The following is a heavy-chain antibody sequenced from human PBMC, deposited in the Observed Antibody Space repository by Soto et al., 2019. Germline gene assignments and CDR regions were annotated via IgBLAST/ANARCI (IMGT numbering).Heavy chain of an antibody. Sequence: RASVKVSCKASGYIFSRYGISWVRQAPGQGLEWMGWISGFNGNTKESEKLQGRVTLTTDTAANTAHMELRGLRSDDTAVYYCARASAYSTPWSFDNWGQGTLVTVSS. D-gene: IGHD6-13*01. CDR3: ARASAYSTPWSFDN. CDR1: GYIFSRYG. V-gene: IGHV1-18*01. CDR2: ISGFNGNT. J-gene: IGHJ4*02.